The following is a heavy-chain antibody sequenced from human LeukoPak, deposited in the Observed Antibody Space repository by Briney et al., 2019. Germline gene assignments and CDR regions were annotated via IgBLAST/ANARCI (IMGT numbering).Heavy chain of an antibody. V-gene: IGHV4-34*01. Sequence: SETLSLTCAVYGGSFSGYYWSWIRQPPGKGLEWIGEINHSGSTNHNPSLKSRVTISVDTSKNQFSLKLSSVTAADTAVYYCARHRVWKHRFSYSSSSVVGAFDIWGQGTMVTVSS. D-gene: IGHD6-6*01. CDR1: GGSFSGYY. CDR3: ARHRVWKHRFSYSSSSVVGAFDI. CDR2: INHSGST. J-gene: IGHJ3*02.